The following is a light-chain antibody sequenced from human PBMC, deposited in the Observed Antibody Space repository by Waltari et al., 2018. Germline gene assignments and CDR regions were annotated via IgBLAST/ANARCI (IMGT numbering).Light chain of an antibody. J-gene: IGLJ1*01. CDR2: YDS. CDR3: QVWDSSSDHLYV. V-gene: IGLV3-21*04. Sequence: SYVLTQPPSVSVAPGKTARITCGGNNIGSKSVHWYQQKPGQAPVLVIYYDSDRPSGIPERFSRSNSGNTATLTISRVEAGDEADYYCQVWDSSSDHLYVFGTGTKVTVL. CDR1: NIGSKS.